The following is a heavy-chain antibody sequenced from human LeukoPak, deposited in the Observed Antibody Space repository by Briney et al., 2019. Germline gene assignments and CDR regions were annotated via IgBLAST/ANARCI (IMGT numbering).Heavy chain of an antibody. D-gene: IGHD2-2*01. Sequence: ASVKVSCKASGYTFTSYDINWVRQATGQGLEWMGWMNPNSGNTGYAQKFQGRVTMTRNTSISTAYMELSSLRSEDTAVYHCARAIVVVPAAFPMDVWGQGTTVTVSS. CDR1: GYTFTSYD. J-gene: IGHJ6*02. CDR2: MNPNSGNT. CDR3: ARAIVVVPAAFPMDV. V-gene: IGHV1-8*01.